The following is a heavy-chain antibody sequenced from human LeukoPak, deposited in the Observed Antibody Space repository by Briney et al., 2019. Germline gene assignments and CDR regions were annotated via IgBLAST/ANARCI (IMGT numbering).Heavy chain of an antibody. Sequence: GESLKISCKASGYDFLTYWIGWVRQKPGKGLEWVGYFYPGDSDTRYSPSFQGQVTLSADKSISTAYLQWNSLKASDTAIYYCARPRTTGSRVAFDIWGQGTTVIVSS. CDR3: ARPRTTGSRVAFDI. D-gene: IGHD1-1*01. CDR1: GYDFLTYW. V-gene: IGHV5-51*01. CDR2: FYPGDSDT. J-gene: IGHJ3*02.